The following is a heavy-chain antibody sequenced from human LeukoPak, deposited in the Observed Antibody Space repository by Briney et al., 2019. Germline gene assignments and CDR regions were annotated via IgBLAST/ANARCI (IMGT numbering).Heavy chain of an antibody. Sequence: ASVKVSCKASGYTFTGYYMHWVRQAPGQGLEWMGWINPNSGGTNYAQKFQGRVTMTRDTSTSTAYMELRTLRSDDTAVYYCARDSPSTPGYSSLWGQGTPVTVSS. V-gene: IGHV1-2*02. CDR1: GYTFTGYY. CDR3: ARDSPSTPGYSSL. J-gene: IGHJ4*02. CDR2: INPNSGGT. D-gene: IGHD6-13*01.